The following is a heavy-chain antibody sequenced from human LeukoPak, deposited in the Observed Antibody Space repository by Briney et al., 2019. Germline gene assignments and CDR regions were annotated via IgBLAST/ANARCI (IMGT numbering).Heavy chain of an antibody. J-gene: IGHJ6*03. D-gene: IGHD6-6*01. CDR3: ARWSGSVTARNYYYYMDV. CDR2: IYYSGST. V-gene: IGHV4-39*01. CDR1: GGSISSSSYY. Sequence: PSETLSLTCTVSGGSISSSSYYWGWIRQPPGKGLEWIGSIYYSGSTYYNPSPKSRVTISVDTSKNQFSLNLSSVTAADTAVYYCARWSGSVTARNYYYYMDVWGEGTTVTVSS.